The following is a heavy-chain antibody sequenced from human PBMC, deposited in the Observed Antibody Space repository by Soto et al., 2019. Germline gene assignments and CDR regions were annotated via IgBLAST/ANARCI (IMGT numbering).Heavy chain of an antibody. V-gene: IGHV3-74*01. CDR1: GFTFSNPW. J-gene: IGHJ4*02. CDR3: VKVLARGVGVPRFYFDS. Sequence: PGGSLRLSCAASGFTFSNPWMHWVRQVSGKGLEWVSRINADGTSTSYADSVKGRFTISRDNAKNTLYLHVNSLRAEDTAVYYCVKVLARGVGVPRFYFDSWGQGALVTDSS. CDR2: INADGTST. D-gene: IGHD2-2*01.